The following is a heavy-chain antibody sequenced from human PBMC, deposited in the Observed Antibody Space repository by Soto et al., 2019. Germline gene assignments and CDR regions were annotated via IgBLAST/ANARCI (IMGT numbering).Heavy chain of an antibody. V-gene: IGHV3-23*01. D-gene: IGHD3-22*01. CDR3: AKDAEGGDYYDSSGYYYVWYFDL. Sequence: EVQLLESGGGLVQPGGSLRLSCAASGFTFSSYAMSWVRQAPGKGLEWVSAISGSGGSTYYADSVKGRFTISRDNSKNTLYLQMNSLRAEDTAVYYCAKDAEGGDYYDSSGYYYVWYFDLWGRGTLVTVSS. CDR1: GFTFSSYA. CDR2: ISGSGGST. J-gene: IGHJ2*01.